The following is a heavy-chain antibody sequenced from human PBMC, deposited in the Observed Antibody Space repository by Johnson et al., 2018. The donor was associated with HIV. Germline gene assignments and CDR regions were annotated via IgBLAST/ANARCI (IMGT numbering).Heavy chain of an antibody. CDR3: ARVGWAKSDAFDI. V-gene: IGHV3-20*04. Sequence: VQLVESGGGVVRPGGSLRLSCVASGFTFDDYGMSWVRQAQGKGLEWVSGNNWNGGSTGYADSVKGRFTISRDNAKNFMYLPMNSLRAEVTSLYYCARVGWAKSDAFDIWGQGTMVTVSS. CDR1: GFTFDDYG. CDR2: NNWNGGST. D-gene: IGHD6-19*01. J-gene: IGHJ3*02.